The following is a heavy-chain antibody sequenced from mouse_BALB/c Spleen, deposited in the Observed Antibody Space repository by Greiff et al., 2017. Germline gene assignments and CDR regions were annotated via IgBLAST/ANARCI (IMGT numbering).Heavy chain of an antibody. D-gene: IGHD2-14*01. CDR3: ARPHRYDAMDY. Sequence: EVHLVESGGGLVQPGGSRKLSCAASGFTFSSFGMHWVRQAPEKGLEWVAYISSGSSTIYYADTVKGRFTISRDNPKNTLFLQMTSLRSEDTAMYYCARPHRYDAMDYWGQGTSVTVSS. CDR1: GFTFSSFG. V-gene: IGHV5-17*02. CDR2: ISSGSSTI. J-gene: IGHJ4*01.